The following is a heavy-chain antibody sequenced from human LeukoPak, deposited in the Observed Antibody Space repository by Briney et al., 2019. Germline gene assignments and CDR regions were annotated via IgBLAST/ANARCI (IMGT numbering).Heavy chain of an antibody. D-gene: IGHD3-22*01. CDR3: ASSTVYYYDSSGYDAFDI. CDR1: GGSISSYY. V-gene: IGHV4-59*08. Sequence: SETLSLTCTVSGGSISSYYWSWIRQPPGKGLEWIGYIYYSGSTNYNPSLKSRVTISVGTSKNQFSLKLSSVTAADTAVYYCASSTVYYYDSSGYDAFDIWGQGTMVTVSS. J-gene: IGHJ3*02. CDR2: IYYSGST.